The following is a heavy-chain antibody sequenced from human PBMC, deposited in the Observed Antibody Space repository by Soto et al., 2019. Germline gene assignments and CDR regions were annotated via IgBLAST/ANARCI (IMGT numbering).Heavy chain of an antibody. Sequence: VKVSCKASGGTFSSYAISWVRQAPGQGLEWMGGIIPIFGTANYAQKFQGRVTITADESTSTAYMELSSLRSEDTAVYYCAKVPYPASWYYFDYWGQGTLVTVSS. CDR1: GGTFSSYA. V-gene: IGHV1-69*13. J-gene: IGHJ4*02. CDR2: IIPIFGTA. CDR3: AKVPYPASWYYFDY. D-gene: IGHD6-13*01.